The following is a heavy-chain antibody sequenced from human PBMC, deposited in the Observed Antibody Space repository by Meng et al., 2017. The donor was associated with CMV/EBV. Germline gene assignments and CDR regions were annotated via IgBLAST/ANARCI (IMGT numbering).Heavy chain of an antibody. CDR1: GGTFSSYA. J-gene: IGHJ4*02. CDR3: ARMPRDGYNYIDY. CDR2: IIPIFGTA. Sequence: VQLGQSGGEVKKPGSTVKVSCKASGGTFSSYAISWVRQAPGQGLEWMGGIIPIFGTANYAQKFQGRVTITADESTSTAYMELGSLRSEDTAVYYCARMPRDGYNYIDYWGQGTLVTVSS. D-gene: IGHD5-24*01. V-gene: IGHV1-69*12.